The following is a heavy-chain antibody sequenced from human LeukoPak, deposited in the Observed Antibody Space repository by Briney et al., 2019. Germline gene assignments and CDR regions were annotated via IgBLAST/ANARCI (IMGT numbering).Heavy chain of an antibody. CDR3: ARDSGSGSNDY. D-gene: IGHD1-26*01. J-gene: IGHJ4*02. CDR1: GYTFTSYA. Sequence: ASVKVSCKASGYTFTSYAIHWVRQAPGQRLEWMGWISAGNGNTKYSQNFQGRVTFISNTSATTASMELSSLRSEDAAVYYCARDSGSGSNDYRGQGTLVTVSS. V-gene: IGHV1-3*01. CDR2: ISAGNGNT.